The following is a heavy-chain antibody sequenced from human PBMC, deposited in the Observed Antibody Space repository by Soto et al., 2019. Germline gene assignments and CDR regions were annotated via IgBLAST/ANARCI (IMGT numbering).Heavy chain of an antibody. CDR3: ARDLDIAAAGLLWGMDV. D-gene: IGHD6-13*01. CDR1: GLTVSANY. CDR2: LYSGGTA. V-gene: IGHV3-53*01. Sequence: PGGSLRLSCAASGLTVSANYMNWVRQAPGKGLEWVSLLYSGGTAYYADSVRGRFTISRDNSKNTLYLQMNSLRAEDTAVYYCARDLDIAAAGLLWGMDVWGQGTTVTVSS. J-gene: IGHJ6*02.